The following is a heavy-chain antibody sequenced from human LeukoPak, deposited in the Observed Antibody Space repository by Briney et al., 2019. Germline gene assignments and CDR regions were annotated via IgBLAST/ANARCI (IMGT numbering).Heavy chain of an antibody. V-gene: IGHV1-2*02. J-gene: IGHJ4*02. CDR1: GGTSSSYA. D-gene: IGHD5-12*01. Sequence: ASVKVSCKASGGTSSSYAISWVRQAPGQGLEWMGWINPNSGGTNYAQKFQGRVTMTRDTSISTAYMELSSLRSDDTAVYYCAGIKRRGYSGYGYYFDYWGQGTLVTVSS. CDR2: INPNSGGT. CDR3: AGIKRRGYSGYGYYFDY.